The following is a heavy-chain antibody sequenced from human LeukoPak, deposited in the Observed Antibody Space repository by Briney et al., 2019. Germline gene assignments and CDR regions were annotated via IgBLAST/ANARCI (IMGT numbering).Heavy chain of an antibody. CDR3: ARHNYYGSGSYYNGPMGY. Sequence: SETLSLTCTVSGGSISSYYWSWIRQPPGKGLEWIGYIYYSGSTNYNPSLKSRVTISVDTSKNQFSLKLSSVTAADTAVYYCARHNYYGSGSYYNGPMGYWGQGTLVTVSS. CDR1: GGSISSYY. J-gene: IGHJ4*02. D-gene: IGHD3-10*01. V-gene: IGHV4-59*08. CDR2: IYYSGST.